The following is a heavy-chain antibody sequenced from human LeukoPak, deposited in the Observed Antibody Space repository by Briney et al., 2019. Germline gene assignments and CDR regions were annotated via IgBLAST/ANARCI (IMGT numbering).Heavy chain of an antibody. CDR2: ISGSGTTI. V-gene: IGHV3-48*03. D-gene: IGHD3-16*01. J-gene: IGHJ4*02. CDR3: ANRRRWGPYYFDS. CDR1: GFTFSSFE. Sequence: GALRLSCAASGFTFSSFEMNWVRQSPGKGLGWLSYISGSGTTISYADSVKGRFTVSRDNAKNSLYLQMNSLRAEDTAVYYCANRRRWGPYYFDSWGQGTLVTVSS.